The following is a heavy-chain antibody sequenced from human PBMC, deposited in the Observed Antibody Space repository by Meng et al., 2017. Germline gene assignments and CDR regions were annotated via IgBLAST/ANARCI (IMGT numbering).Heavy chain of an antibody. CDR3: ARRRRFIAAERSTEIDY. Sequence: SETLSLTCAVYGGSFSGYYSSWIRQPPGKGLEWIGEINHSGSTNYNPSLKRRVTISVDTSKNQFSLKLSSVTAADTAVYYCARRRRFIAAERSTEIDYWGQGTLVTVSS. CDR2: INHSGST. CDR1: GGSFSGYY. D-gene: IGHD6-13*01. J-gene: IGHJ4*02. V-gene: IGHV4-34*01.